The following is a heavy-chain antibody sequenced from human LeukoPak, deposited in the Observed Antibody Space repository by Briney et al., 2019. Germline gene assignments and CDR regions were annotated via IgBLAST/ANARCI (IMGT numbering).Heavy chain of an antibody. CDR3: AAAEVMATVNPVFDY. CDR2: FDPEDGKT. Sequence: WASVTVSRKVSGYTLTELSMHWVRQAPGKGLEWMGGFDPEDGKTVYAQKFQGRVTMTEDKSTDKAYMELSSLRSEDTAVYYCAAAEVMATVNPVFDYWGQGTLVTVSS. D-gene: IGHD5-24*01. CDR1: GYTLTELS. V-gene: IGHV1-24*01. J-gene: IGHJ4*02.